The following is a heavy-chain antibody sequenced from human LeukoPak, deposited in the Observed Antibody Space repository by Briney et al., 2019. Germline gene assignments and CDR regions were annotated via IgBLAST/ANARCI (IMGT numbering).Heavy chain of an antibody. V-gene: IGHV3-33*06. D-gene: IGHD3-10*01. CDR2: VWFNDYDK. Sequence: GGSLRLSCEASGFTFRDYGMHWVRLAPGRGLEWVAVVWFNDYDKYYADSVKGRFTISRDNSKNTLYLQMNSLRAEDTALYYCAKDSRSPNTYVTNWGQGTQVTVSS. CDR1: GFTFRDYG. CDR3: AKDSRSPNTYVTN. J-gene: IGHJ4*02.